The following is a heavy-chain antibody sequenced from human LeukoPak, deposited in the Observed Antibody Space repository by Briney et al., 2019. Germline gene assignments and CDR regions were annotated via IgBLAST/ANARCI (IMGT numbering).Heavy chain of an antibody. CDR3: AKDQPIRGYDSRGEGDY. D-gene: IGHD5-12*01. CDR2: ISYDGSNK. V-gene: IGHV3-30*18. CDR1: GFTFSSYG. J-gene: IGHJ4*02. Sequence: QTGGSLRLSCAASGFTFSSYGMHWVRQAPGKGLEWVAVISYDGSNKYYADSAKGRFTISRDNSKNTLYLQMNSLRAEDTAVYYCAKDQPIRGYDSRGEGDYWGQGTLVTVSS.